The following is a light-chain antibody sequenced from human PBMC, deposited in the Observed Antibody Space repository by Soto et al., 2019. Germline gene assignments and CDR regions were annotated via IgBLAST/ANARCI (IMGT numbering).Light chain of an antibody. J-gene: IGKJ3*01. CDR3: QQYGSSGFT. CDR2: GAS. V-gene: IGKV3-20*01. CDR1: QSVSSSY. Sequence: EIVLTQSPGTLSLSPGERATLSCRASQSVSSSYLAWYQQKPGQAPRLLIYGASSRATGIPDRFSGSGSGTGFHLAISRLKPEDCGVFFCQQYGSSGFTFGPGTKGHIK.